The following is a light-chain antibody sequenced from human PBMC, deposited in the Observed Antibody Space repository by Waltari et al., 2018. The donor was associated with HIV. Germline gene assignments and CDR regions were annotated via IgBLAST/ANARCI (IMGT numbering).Light chain of an antibody. CDR3: QQYNNWPPLYT. V-gene: IGKV3-15*01. CDR1: QSVSSN. CDR2: GAS. J-gene: IGKJ2*01. Sequence: EIVMTQSPATLSVSPGERATLSCRASQSVSSNLAWYQQKPGQAPRLLIYGASTRATGIPARFSGSGSGTEFTLTISSLQSEDFVVYYCQQYNNWPPLYTFGQGTKLEIK.